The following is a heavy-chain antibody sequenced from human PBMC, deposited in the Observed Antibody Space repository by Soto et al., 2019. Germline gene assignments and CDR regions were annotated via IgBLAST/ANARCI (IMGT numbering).Heavy chain of an antibody. J-gene: IGHJ6*02. D-gene: IGHD2-2*01. CDR2: IYYSGST. V-gene: IGHV4-61*01. Sequence: QVQLQESGPGLVKPSETLSLTCTVSGGSVSSGSYYWSWIRQPPGKGLEWIGYIYYSGSTNYNPSLKSRVTISVDTAKNQCSLKLRSVTAADTAVYYCARGIEGGYQGRYSYGMDVWGQGTTVTVSS. CDR3: ARGIEGGYQGRYSYGMDV. CDR1: GGSVSSGSYY.